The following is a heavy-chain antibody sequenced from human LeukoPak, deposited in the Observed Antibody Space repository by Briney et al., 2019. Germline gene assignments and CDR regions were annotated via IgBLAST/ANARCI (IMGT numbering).Heavy chain of an antibody. J-gene: IGHJ6*02. CDR2: IYPGDSDT. D-gene: IGHD1-26*01. Sequence: GESLKISFKGSGYSFTSYWIGWVRPMPGKGLEWMGIIYPGDSDTRYSPSFQGQVTISADKSISTAYLQWSSLKASDTAMYYCARSRSGSYPYYGMDVWGQGTTVTVSS. CDR1: GYSFTSYW. V-gene: IGHV5-51*01. CDR3: ARSRSGSYPYYGMDV.